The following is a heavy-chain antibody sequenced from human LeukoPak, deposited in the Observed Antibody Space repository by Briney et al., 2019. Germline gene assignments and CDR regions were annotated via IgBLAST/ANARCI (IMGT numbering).Heavy chain of an antibody. J-gene: IGHJ3*02. CDR2: IGSSSNYI. D-gene: IGHD2-2*01. CDR3: ARSDYCSGTSCYVGAFDI. CDR1: GSPFSNYS. Sequence: PGGSLRLSCAASGSPFSNYSMDWVRQAPGKGLEWVSAIGSSSNYILYADSVKGRFTISRDNAKNSLFLQMNSLRAEDTAVYYCARSDYCSGTSCYVGAFDIWGQGTMVTVSS. V-gene: IGHV3-21*01.